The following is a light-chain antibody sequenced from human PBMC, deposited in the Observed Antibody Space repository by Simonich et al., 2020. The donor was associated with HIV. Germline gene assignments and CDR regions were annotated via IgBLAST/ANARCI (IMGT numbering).Light chain of an antibody. CDR3: SSYTSSSTWV. Sequence: QSALTQPASVSGSPGQSITISCTGTSSDVGSYNLVSWYQQHPGKAPKLMIYEGRKRPSGVSNRVSGSKSGNTASLTISGLQAEDEADYYCSSYTSSSTWVFGGGTKLTVL. CDR2: EGR. J-gene: IGLJ3*02. CDR1: SSDVGSYNL. V-gene: IGLV2-14*02.